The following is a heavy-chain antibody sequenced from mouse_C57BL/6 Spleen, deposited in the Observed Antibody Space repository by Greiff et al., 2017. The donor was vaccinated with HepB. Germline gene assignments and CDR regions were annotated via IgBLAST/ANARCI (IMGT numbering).Heavy chain of an antibody. V-gene: IGHV1-76*01. CDR2: IYPGSGNT. CDR1: GYTFTDYY. J-gene: IGHJ2*01. D-gene: IGHD2-3*01. Sequence: QVQLKQSGAELVRPGASVKLSCKASGYTFTDYYINWVKQRPGQGLEWIARIYPGSGNTYYNEKFKGKATLTAEKSSSTAYMQLSSLTSEDSAVYFCARDDGSLYYFDYWGQGTTLTVSS. CDR3: ARDDGSLYYFDY.